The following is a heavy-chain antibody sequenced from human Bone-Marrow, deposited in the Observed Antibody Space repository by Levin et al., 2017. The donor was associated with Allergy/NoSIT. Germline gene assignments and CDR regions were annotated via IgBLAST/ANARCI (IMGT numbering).Heavy chain of an antibody. CDR3: ARGRGSSWYSYFDL. Sequence: KGLEWIGIIFPGDSDTRYSPSFQGQVTISADKSTKSAYLQWRSLKASDTATYYCARGRGSSWYSYFDLWGQGSLVTVSS. CDR2: IFPGDSDT. V-gene: IGHV5-51*01. D-gene: IGHD6-13*01. J-gene: IGHJ4*02.